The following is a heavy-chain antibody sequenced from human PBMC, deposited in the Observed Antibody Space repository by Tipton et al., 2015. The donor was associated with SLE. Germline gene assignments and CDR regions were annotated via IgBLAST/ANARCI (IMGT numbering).Heavy chain of an antibody. D-gene: IGHD3-22*01. V-gene: IGHV4-31*03. Sequence: TLSLTCTVSGDSISSGGYYWSWIRQHPAKGLEWIGYIYFSGSTYYNPSLKSRVIISIDTSKNQFSLKLSSVTAADTAVYYCARGGKYYDTGRFFDYWGQGTLVTVSS. CDR1: GDSISSGGYY. CDR3: ARGGKYYDTGRFFDY. J-gene: IGHJ4*02. CDR2: IYFSGST.